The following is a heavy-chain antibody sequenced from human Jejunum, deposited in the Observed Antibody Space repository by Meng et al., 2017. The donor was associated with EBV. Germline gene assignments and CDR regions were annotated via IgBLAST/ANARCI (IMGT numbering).Heavy chain of an antibody. CDR2: IYYTGTT. J-gene: IGHJ4*02. CDR1: GYSRSNSNW. CDR3: AKRMPGTGFDY. V-gene: IGHV4-28*01. Sequence: QEQLQGPGPGLVKPSDTLSLAVAFSGYSRSNSNWWGWIRQPPGKGLEWIGYIYYTGTTYYNPSLKSRVTMSIDTSKNHFSLKLTSVTTMDTAVYYCAKRMPGTGFDYWGQGTLVTVSS. D-gene: IGHD1-1*01.